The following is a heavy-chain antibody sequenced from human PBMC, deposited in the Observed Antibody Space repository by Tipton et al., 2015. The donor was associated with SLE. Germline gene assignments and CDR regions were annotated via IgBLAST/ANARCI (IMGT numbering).Heavy chain of an antibody. CDR2: IYTSGST. CDR3: ARRSTLIRTNWFDP. Sequence: TLSLTCTVSGGSISSDYWSLIRQPPGKGLEWIGNIYTSGSTNYNPSLKSRATISVDTSKNQFSLKLSPVTAADTAVYYCARRSTLIRTNWFDPWGHGTQVTVSS. CDR1: GGSISSDY. D-gene: IGHD3-10*01. V-gene: IGHV4-4*09. J-gene: IGHJ5*02.